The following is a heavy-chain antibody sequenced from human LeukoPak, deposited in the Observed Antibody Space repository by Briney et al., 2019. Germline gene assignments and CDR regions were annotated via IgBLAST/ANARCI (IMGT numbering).Heavy chain of an antibody. V-gene: IGHV4-59*01. J-gene: IGHJ4*02. CDR1: GGSISSYY. Sequence: KPSETLSLTCTVSGGSISSYYWSWIRQPPGKGLEWIGYIYYSGSTNYNPSLKSRVTISVDTSKNQFSLKLSSVTAADTAVYYCARGGEIWGSANDYWGQGTLVTVSS. D-gene: IGHD3-16*01. CDR3: ARGGEIWGSANDY. CDR2: IYYSGST.